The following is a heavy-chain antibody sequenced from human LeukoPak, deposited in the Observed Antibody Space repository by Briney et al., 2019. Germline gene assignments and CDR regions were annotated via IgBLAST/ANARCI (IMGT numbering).Heavy chain of an antibody. CDR1: GGSISSYY. Sequence: SETLSLTCTVSGGSISSYYCSWIRQPPGKGLEWIGYIYYSGSTNYNPSLKSRVTISVDTSKNQFSLKLSSVTAADTAVYYCAREAGRYFDWSQPSYYFDYWGQGTLVTVSS. V-gene: IGHV4-59*01. J-gene: IGHJ4*02. CDR3: AREAGRYFDWSQPSYYFDY. D-gene: IGHD3-9*01. CDR2: IYYSGST.